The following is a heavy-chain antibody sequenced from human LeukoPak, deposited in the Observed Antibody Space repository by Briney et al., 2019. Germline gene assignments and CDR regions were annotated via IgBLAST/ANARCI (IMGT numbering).Heavy chain of an antibody. J-gene: IGHJ4*02. CDR2: ISGSGGST. Sequence: GGSLRLSCAASGFTFSSYAMGWVRQAPGKGLEWVSAISGSGGSTHYADSVKGRFTISRDNSKNTLYLQMNSLRAEDTAVYYCAKWLGGWFLSSMYYFDYWGQGTLVTVSS. D-gene: IGHD3-10*01. CDR3: AKWLGGWFLSSMYYFDY. V-gene: IGHV3-23*01. CDR1: GFTFSSYA.